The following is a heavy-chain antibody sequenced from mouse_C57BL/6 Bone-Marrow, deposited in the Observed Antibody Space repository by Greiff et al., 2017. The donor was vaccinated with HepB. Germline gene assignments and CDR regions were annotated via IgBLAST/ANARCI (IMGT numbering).Heavy chain of an antibody. CDR3: ARSPFITTDWYFDV. CDR2: IYPGSGST. V-gene: IGHV1-55*01. Sequence: VQLQESGAELVKPGASVKMSCKASGYTFTSYWITWVKQRPGQGLEWIGDIYPGSGSTNYNEKFKSKATLTVDTSSSTAYMQLSSLTSEDSAVYYCARSPFITTDWYFDVWGTVTTVTVSS. D-gene: IGHD1-1*01. J-gene: IGHJ1*03. CDR1: GYTFTSYW.